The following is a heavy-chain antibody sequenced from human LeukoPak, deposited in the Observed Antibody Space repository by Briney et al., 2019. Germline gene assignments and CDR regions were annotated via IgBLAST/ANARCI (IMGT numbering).Heavy chain of an antibody. CDR2: IIPIFGTA. CDR3: ARDSGLERLGDY. Sequence: SVKVSCKASGGTFSSYAISWVRQAPGQGLEWMGGIIPIFGTANYAQKFQGRVTITADKSTGTAYMELSSLRSEDTAVYYCARDSGLERLGDYWGQGTLVTVSS. J-gene: IGHJ4*02. V-gene: IGHV1-69*06. D-gene: IGHD1-1*01. CDR1: GGTFSSYA.